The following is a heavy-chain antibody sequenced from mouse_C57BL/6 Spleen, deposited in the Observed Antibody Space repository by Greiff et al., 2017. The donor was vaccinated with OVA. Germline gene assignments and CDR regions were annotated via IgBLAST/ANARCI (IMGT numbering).Heavy chain of an antibody. CDR3: ARKGYYGSSYMTWFAY. CDR2: IYPRDGST. J-gene: IGHJ3*01. Sequence: VQLQQSDAELVKPGASVKISCKVSGYTFTDHTIHWMKQRPEQGLEWIGYIYPRDGSTKYNEKFKGKATLTADKSSSTAYMQLNSLTSEDSAVYFCARKGYYGSSYMTWFAYWGQGTLVTVSA. V-gene: IGHV1-78*01. D-gene: IGHD1-1*01. CDR1: GYTFTDHT.